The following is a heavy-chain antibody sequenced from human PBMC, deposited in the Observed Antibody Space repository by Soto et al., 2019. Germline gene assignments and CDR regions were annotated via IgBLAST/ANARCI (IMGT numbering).Heavy chain of an antibody. J-gene: IGHJ4*02. D-gene: IGHD5-12*01. CDR2: INPSGGST. V-gene: IGHV1-46*01. Sequence: GASVKVSCKASGYTFTSYYMHWVRQALGQGLEWMGIINPSGGSTSYAQKFQGRVTMTRDTSTSTVYMELSSLRSEDTAIYYCVREAYIGYGHAIDHWGQGILVTVSS. CDR3: VREAYIGYGHAIDH. CDR1: GYTFTSYY.